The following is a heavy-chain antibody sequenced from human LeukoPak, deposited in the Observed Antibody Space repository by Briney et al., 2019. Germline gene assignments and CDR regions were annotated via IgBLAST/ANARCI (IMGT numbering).Heavy chain of an antibody. Sequence: GGSLRLSCAASGFTFSSYGMHWVRQAPGKGLEWVAVIWYDGSNKYYADSVKGRFTISRDNSKNTLYLQMNSLRAEDTAVYYCASTNVVAAAADFDYWGQGSLVTVSS. V-gene: IGHV3-33*01. CDR3: ASTNVVAAAADFDY. J-gene: IGHJ4*02. CDR2: IWYDGSNK. CDR1: GFTFSSYG. D-gene: IGHD2-15*01.